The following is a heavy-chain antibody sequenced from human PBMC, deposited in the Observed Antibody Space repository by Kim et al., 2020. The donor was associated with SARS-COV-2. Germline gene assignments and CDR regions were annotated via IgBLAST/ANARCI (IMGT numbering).Heavy chain of an antibody. D-gene: IGHD2-2*01. CDR3: ASLEAPAAYFRGAFDI. V-gene: IGHV3-48*03. J-gene: IGHJ3*02. Sequence: SVKGRFTISRDNAKNSLYLQMNSLRAEDTAVYYCASLEAPAAYFRGAFDIWGQGTMVTVSS.